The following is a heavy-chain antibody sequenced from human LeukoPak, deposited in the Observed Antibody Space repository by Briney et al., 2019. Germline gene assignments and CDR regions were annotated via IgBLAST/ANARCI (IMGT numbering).Heavy chain of an antibody. D-gene: IGHD3-22*01. CDR1: GFTVDSNY. J-gene: IGHJ4*02. Sequence: GGSLRLSCAASGFTVDSNYLSWVRQAPGKGLEGVSTIYTGGNTYYAASVKGRFTISRDFSKNTVFLHMNSLRAEDTAMYYCARGDDSGYYDYFDYWGQGALVTVSS. CDR3: ARGDDSGYYDYFDY. CDR2: IYTGGNT. V-gene: IGHV3-53*01.